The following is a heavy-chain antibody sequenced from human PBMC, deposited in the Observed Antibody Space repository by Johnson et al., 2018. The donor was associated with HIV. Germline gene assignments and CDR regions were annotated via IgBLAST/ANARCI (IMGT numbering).Heavy chain of an antibody. V-gene: IGHV3-30*14. Sequence: HVQLVESGGGVVQPGRSLRLSCAASGFTFSSYAMHWVRQAPGKGLEWVAVISYDGSNKYYADSVKGRFTISRDNSKNTLYLQMNRLRAEDTAVYYCARDGRDLVTRGAFDIWGQGTVVTVSS. CDR2: ISYDGSNK. J-gene: IGHJ3*02. CDR3: ARDGRDLVTRGAFDI. CDR1: GFTFSSYA. D-gene: IGHD5-18*01.